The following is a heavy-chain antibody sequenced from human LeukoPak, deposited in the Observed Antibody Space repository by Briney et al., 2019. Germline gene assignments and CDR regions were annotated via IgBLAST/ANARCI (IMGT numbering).Heavy chain of an antibody. V-gene: IGHV4-38-2*01. Sequence: SETLSLTCAVSVYSISSGYYWGWIRQPPGKGLEWIGSIYHSGSTYYNPSLKSRVTISVDTSKNQFSLKLSSVTAADTAVYYCARHAGGYYDSSGYFDYWGQGTLVTVSS. D-gene: IGHD3-22*01. J-gene: IGHJ4*02. CDR2: IYHSGST. CDR3: ARHAGGYYDSSGYFDY. CDR1: VYSISSGYY.